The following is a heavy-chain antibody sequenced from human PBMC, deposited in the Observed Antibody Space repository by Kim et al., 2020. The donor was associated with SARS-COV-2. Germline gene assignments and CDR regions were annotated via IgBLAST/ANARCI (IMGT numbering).Heavy chain of an antibody. CDR2: INAGNGNT. J-gene: IGHJ4*02. CDR1: GYTFTSYA. V-gene: IGHV1-3*01. CDR3: ARDRARIAESLFDY. Sequence: ASVKVSCKASGYTFTSYAMHWVRQAPGQRLEWMGWINAGNGNTKYSQKFQGRVTITRDTSASTAYMELSSLRSEDTAVYYFARDRARIAESLFDYWGQGTLVTVSS. D-gene: IGHD6-13*01.